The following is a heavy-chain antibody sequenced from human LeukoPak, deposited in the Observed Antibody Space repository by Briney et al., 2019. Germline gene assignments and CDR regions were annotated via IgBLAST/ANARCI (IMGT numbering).Heavy chain of an antibody. D-gene: IGHD4-23*01. CDR3: AKGVRWNPGGGFEY. CDR2: ISSSGGST. CDR1: GFTFSYYA. V-gene: IGHV3-23*01. Sequence: GGSLRLSCAASGFTFSYYAMSWVRQAQGKGLEWVSAISSSGGSTYYADSVKGRFTISRDNSKNTVYLQMNSLRAEDTAVYYCAKGVRWNPGGGFEYWGQGTLVTVSS. J-gene: IGHJ4*02.